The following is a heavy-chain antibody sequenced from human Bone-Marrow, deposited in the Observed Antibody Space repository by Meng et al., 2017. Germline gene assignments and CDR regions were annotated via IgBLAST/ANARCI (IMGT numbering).Heavy chain of an antibody. CDR1: GGSFSGYY. Sequence: QLRQWGAGLLQPSEPRSPTCAVYGGSFSGYYWSLIRQPSGNGLEGIGEINHSGSNNYNPSLKSRVTISVNTSKNQFSLKLSSVTAADTAVYYCARGLRAARPLLFGYWGQETLVTVSS. CDR2: INHSGSN. J-gene: IGHJ4*02. V-gene: IGHV4-34*01. D-gene: IGHD6-6*01. CDR3: ARGLRAARPLLFGY.